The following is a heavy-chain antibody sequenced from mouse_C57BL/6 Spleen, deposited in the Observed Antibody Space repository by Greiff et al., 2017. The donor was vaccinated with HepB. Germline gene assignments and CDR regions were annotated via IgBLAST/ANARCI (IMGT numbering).Heavy chain of an antibody. Sequence: VQLQQSGAELARPGASVKMSCKASGYTFTSYTMHWVKQRPGQGLEWIGYINPSSGYTKYNQKFKDKATLTADKSSSTAYMQLSSLTSEDSAVYYFARCYSNYVAWFAYWGQGTLVTVSA. CDR3: ARCYSNYVAWFAY. D-gene: IGHD2-5*01. J-gene: IGHJ3*01. V-gene: IGHV1-4*01. CDR2: INPSSGYT. CDR1: GYTFTSYT.